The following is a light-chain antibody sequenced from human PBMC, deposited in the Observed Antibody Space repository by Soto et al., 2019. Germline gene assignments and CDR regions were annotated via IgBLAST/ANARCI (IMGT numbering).Light chain of an antibody. CDR3: QQRANWPLT. Sequence: EIVLTQSPATLSLSPVERATLSCRASQSVINYLAWYQQKPGQAPRLLIYDTSNRATGIPARFSGSGSGTDFTLIISSLEPEDVAVYYCQQRANWPLTFGGGTKVEIK. J-gene: IGKJ4*02. CDR1: QSVINY. V-gene: IGKV3-11*01. CDR2: DTS.